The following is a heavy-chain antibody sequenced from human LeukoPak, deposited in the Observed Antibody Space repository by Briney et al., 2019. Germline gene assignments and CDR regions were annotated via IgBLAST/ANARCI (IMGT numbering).Heavy chain of an antibody. Sequence: GGSLRLSCAASGFTFDDYGMSWVRQAPGKGLEWVSGISRNGLSTGYADSVKGRFTISRDNARNSLYLQMNSLRAEDTAFYYCARQGAGSGTHYYHYYMDVWGKGTTVTVSS. D-gene: IGHD3-10*01. CDR1: GFTFDDYG. CDR3: ARQGAGSGTHYYHYYMDV. J-gene: IGHJ6*03. CDR2: ISRNGLST. V-gene: IGHV3-20*04.